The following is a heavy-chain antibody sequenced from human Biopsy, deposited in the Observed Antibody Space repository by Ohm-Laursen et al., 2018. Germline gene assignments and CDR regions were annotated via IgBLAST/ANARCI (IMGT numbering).Heavy chain of an antibody. CDR2: IYYGGTT. CDR1: GGPFGINSHY. D-gene: IGHD1-26*01. V-gene: IGHV4-39*01. CDR3: SKRDLSGTSPV. Sequence: GTLSLTCTVSGGPFGINSHYWIWIRQPPGKGLEWIASIYYGGTTHYNASLQGRVTISVDQPKNQFPLRLTSVTAADTAVYYCSKRDLSGTSPVWGQGTTVTVSS. J-gene: IGHJ6*02.